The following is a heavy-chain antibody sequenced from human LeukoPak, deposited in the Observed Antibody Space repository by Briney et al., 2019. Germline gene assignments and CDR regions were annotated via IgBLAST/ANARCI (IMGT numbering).Heavy chain of an antibody. D-gene: IGHD3-10*01. CDR1: GYSFTDYW. J-gene: IGHJ6*02. CDR3: ARSDQLRWFGEPRRPFYYGMDV. Sequence: GESLKISCQTPGYSFTDYWIGWVRQIPGKGLEWMGIIYSGDSDTRYSPSFQGQVTISADKSIRTAYLQWSLKASDTAIYYCARSDQLRWFGEPRRPFYYGMDVWGQGTTVTVS. CDR2: IYSGDSDT. V-gene: IGHV5-51*01.